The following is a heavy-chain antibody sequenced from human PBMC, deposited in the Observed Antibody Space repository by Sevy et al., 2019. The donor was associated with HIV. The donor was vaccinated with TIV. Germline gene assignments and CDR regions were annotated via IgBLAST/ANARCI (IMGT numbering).Heavy chain of an antibody. CDR1: GFTFNEYG. J-gene: IGHJ4*02. D-gene: IGHD3-16*02. Sequence: GGSLRLSCAVSGFTFNEYGMSWVRQVPGKGLEWVSGINWNGADTDYEDSVKGRFTISRDNAKNSLYLQMNSLRAEDTALYFCAKNKGITFGGIVAQYLDCWGRGTLVTVSS. V-gene: IGHV3-20*04. CDR2: INWNGADT. CDR3: AKNKGITFGGIVAQYLDC.